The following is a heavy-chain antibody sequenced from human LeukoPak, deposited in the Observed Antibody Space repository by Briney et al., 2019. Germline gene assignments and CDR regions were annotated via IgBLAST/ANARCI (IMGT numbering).Heavy chain of an antibody. D-gene: IGHD6-25*01. Sequence: PSETLSLTCTVSGGSISSGSYYWSWIRQPAGKGLEWIGRIYTSGSTNYNPSLKSRVTISVDTSKNQFSLKLSSVTAADPAVYYCARAPQRSLDAFDIWGQGTMVTVSS. CDR2: IYTSGST. V-gene: IGHV4-61*02. J-gene: IGHJ3*02. CDR1: GGSISSGSYY. CDR3: ARAPQRSLDAFDI.